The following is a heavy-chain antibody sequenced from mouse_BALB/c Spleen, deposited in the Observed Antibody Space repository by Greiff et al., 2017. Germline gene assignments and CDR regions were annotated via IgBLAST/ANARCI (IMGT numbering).Heavy chain of an antibody. Sequence: VQLKESGAELVRSGASVKLSCTASGFNIKDYYMHWVKQRPEQGLEWIGWIDPENGDTEYAPKFQGKATMTEDTSSNTAYLQLSSLTSEDTAVYYCNDLYYDYSHWGQGTLVTVSA. D-gene: IGHD2-4*01. CDR1: GFNIKDYY. J-gene: IGHJ3*01. CDR3: NDLYYDYSH. CDR2: IDPENGDT. V-gene: IGHV14-4*02.